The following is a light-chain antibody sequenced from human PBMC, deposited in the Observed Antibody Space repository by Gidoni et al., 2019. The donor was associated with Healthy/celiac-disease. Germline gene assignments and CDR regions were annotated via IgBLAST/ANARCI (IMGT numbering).Light chain of an antibody. CDR1: QGISSA. V-gene: IGKV1D-13*01. CDR3: QQFNNYPHEVT. Sequence: ALQLTPSPSSLSSSVGDRVTITCRASQGISSALAWYQQKPGKAPKLLIYDASSLERGVPSRFSGSGSGTDFTLTISSLQPEDFATYYCQQFNNYPHEVTFGPGTKVDIK. CDR2: DAS. J-gene: IGKJ3*01.